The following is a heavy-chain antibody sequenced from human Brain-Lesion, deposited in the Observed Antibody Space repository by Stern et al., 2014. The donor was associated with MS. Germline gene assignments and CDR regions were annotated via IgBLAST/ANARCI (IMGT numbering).Heavy chain of an antibody. J-gene: IGHJ3*02. CDR1: GGSISSSNW. V-gene: IGHV4-4*02. Sequence: QLQLQESGPGLVKPSGTLSLTCAVSGGSISSSNWWSWVRQSPGEGLEWIGEIYHSGGTKYSPSFESRVIISVDKSKNQFPLKLSYVTAADTAVYYCARELPDLNAFDIWGQGTMVTVSS. CDR3: ARELPDLNAFDI. CDR2: IYHSGGT. D-gene: IGHD1-14*01.